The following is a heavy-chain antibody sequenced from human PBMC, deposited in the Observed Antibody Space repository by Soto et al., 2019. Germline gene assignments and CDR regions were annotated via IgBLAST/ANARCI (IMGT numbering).Heavy chain of an antibody. V-gene: IGHV2-5*02. CDR1: GFSLSTSGVG. Sequence: QITLKESGPTLVKPTQTLTLTCTFSGFSLSTSGVGVGWIRQPPGKALEWLALIYWVDDTRYSPSLKSRLTMTKGTSKNQVVLTMTNVDPVDTATYYCSRNMLTVSGGRDTFDIWGQGTIVTVSS. D-gene: IGHD6-19*01. CDR2: IYWVDDT. CDR3: SRNMLTVSGGRDTFDI. J-gene: IGHJ3*02.